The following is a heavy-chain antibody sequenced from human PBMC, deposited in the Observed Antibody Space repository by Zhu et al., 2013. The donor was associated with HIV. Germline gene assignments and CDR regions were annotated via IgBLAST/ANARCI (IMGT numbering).Heavy chain of an antibody. J-gene: IGHJ4*02. D-gene: IGHD2-15*01. V-gene: IGHV1-46*01. CDR3: VSYCTGGSCYSNY. CDR1: GYTFTNYY. Sequence: QVQLVQSGAGVKRPGASVKVSCKASGYTFTNYYMHWVRQAPGQGLEWMGIINPSDGSATYAQNFQGRVTMTRDTSTSTVYMELSSLRSGDTAVYYCVSYCTGGSCYSNYWGQGTLVTVSS. CDR2: INPSDGSA.